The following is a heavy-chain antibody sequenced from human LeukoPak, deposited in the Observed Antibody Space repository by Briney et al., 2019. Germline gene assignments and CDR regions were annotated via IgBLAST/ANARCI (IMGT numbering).Heavy chain of an antibody. CDR3: ARNYDSSGYHNLPLEY. D-gene: IGHD3-22*01. V-gene: IGHV4-38-2*01. CDR2: INHNRVT. J-gene: IGHJ4*02. CDR1: GYSISSGYY. Sequence: SETLSLTCAVSGYSISSGYYWAWIRQPPGKGLDWIGSINHNRVTYYNPPLKSRVIISVDTSKNQFSLKLSSVTAADTAVYYCARNYDSSGYHNLPLEYWGQGTLVTVSS.